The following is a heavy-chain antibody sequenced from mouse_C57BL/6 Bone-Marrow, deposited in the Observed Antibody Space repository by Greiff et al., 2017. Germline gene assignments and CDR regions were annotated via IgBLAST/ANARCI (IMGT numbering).Heavy chain of an antibody. CDR3: ARRRIVTPVVDTDY. V-gene: IGHV1-64*01. J-gene: IGHJ2*01. Sequence: QVQLQQPGAELVKPGASVKLSCKASGYTFTSYWMHWVKQRPGQGLEWIGMIHPNSGSTNYNAKFKSKATLTVDKSSSTAYLQLSSLTSEDSAVLYCARRRIVTPVVDTDYWGKSTTLTVSS. CDR1: GYTFTSYW. CDR2: IHPNSGST. D-gene: IGHD1-1*01.